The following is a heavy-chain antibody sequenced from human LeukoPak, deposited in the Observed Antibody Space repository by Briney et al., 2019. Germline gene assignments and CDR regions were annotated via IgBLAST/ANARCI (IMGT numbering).Heavy chain of an antibody. CDR1: VFTFSNYV. V-gene: IGHV3-23*05. Sequence: GGSLRISCAASVFTFSNYVMGWVRQDPWKGLQWVSIINGSGSFTSYADSVKGRLTISRDNSKNTLYLQMNSLRAEDTAVYYCARAGYCSSTSCPSDYYYGMDVWGQGTTVTVPS. D-gene: IGHD2-2*01. J-gene: IGHJ6*02. CDR2: INGSGSFT. CDR3: ARAGYCSSTSCPSDYYYGMDV.